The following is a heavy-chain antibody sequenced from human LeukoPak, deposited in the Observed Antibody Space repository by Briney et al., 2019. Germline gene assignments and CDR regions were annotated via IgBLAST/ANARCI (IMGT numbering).Heavy chain of an antibody. CDR2: IYSGGST. J-gene: IGHJ3*02. CDR1: GFTVSSNY. V-gene: IGHV3-53*01. Sequence: GGSLRLSCAASGFTVSSNYMSWVRQALGKGLEWVSVIYSGGSTYYADSVKGRFTISRGNSKNTLYLQMNSLRAEDTAVYYCARARIVGATRAFDIWGQGTMVTVSS. CDR3: ARARIVGATRAFDI. D-gene: IGHD1-26*01.